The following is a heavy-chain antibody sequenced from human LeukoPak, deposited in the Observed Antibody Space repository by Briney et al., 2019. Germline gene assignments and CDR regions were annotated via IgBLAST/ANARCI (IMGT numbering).Heavy chain of an antibody. J-gene: IGHJ4*02. Sequence: AGGSLRLSCTASGSTFSGYSKNWIRQAPGKGLEWVSSFGTRSTSIYHAGSVKGRFAISRDNAKNSLYLQMNSLRAEDTAVYYCAREVSEGFDFWGQGTLVTVSS. CDR1: GSTFSGYS. CDR3: AREVSEGFDF. V-gene: IGHV3-21*01. D-gene: IGHD3-22*01. CDR2: FGTRSTSI.